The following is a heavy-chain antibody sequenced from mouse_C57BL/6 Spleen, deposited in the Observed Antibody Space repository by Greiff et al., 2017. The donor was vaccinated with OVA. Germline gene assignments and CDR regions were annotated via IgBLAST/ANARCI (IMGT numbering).Heavy chain of an antibody. CDR1: GYTFTSYW. Sequence: QVQLKQPGAELVRPGSSVKLSCKASGYTFTSYWMHWVKQRPIQGLEWIGNIDPSDSETHYNQKFKDKATLTVDKSSSTAYMQLSSLTSEDSAVYYCARRYYGSSSYFDVWGTGTTVTVSS. D-gene: IGHD1-1*01. CDR3: ARRYYGSSSYFDV. V-gene: IGHV1-52*01. J-gene: IGHJ1*03. CDR2: IDPSDSET.